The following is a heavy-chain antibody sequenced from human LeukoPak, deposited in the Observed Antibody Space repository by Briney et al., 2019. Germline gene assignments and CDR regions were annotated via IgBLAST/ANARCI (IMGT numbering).Heavy chain of an antibody. V-gene: IGHV3-23*01. J-gene: IGHJ4*02. CDR2: ISYSGGST. Sequence: GGSLRLSCAASGFTFSYYAMSWVRQAPGKRLECVSAISYSGGSTYYTDSVKGRFTISRDNSKNTLYLQMNSLRVEDTAVYYCAKVRGGSGWSDAFDFWGQGTLLTVSS. CDR1: GFTFSYYA. D-gene: IGHD6-19*01. CDR3: AKVRGGSGWSDAFDF.